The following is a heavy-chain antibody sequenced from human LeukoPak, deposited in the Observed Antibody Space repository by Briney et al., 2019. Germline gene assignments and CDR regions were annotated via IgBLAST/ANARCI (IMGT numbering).Heavy chain of an antibody. CDR3: ARPRQVFYYYYYMDV. CDR1: GYTFTSYG. D-gene: IGHD2-8*01. V-gene: IGHV1-18*01. Sequence: ASVKVSCKASGYTFTSYGISWVRQAPGQGLEWMGWISAYNGNTNYAQKLQGRVTMTTDTSTSTAYMELRSLRSDGTAVYYCARPRQVFYYYYYMDVWGKGTTVTVSS. CDR2: ISAYNGNT. J-gene: IGHJ6*03.